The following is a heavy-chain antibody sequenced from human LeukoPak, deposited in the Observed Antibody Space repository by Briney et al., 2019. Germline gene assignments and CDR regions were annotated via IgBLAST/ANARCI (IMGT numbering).Heavy chain of an antibody. CDR3: ARDFYYDTSGGGLT. Sequence: SVKVSCKASRGTFSGYGINWVRQAPGQGLEWMGRVVPMSGTANYAQKFQGRVTITTDESTSTAYMELTSLRSEDTAVYYCARDFYYDTSGGGLTWGQGTMVTVSS. CDR1: RGTFSGYG. D-gene: IGHD3-22*01. CDR2: VVPMSGTA. J-gene: IGHJ3*01. V-gene: IGHV1-69*05.